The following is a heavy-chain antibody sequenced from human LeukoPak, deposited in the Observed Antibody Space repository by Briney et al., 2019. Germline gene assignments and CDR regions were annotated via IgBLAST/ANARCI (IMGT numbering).Heavy chain of an antibody. D-gene: IGHD3-3*01. V-gene: IGHV4-59*08. Sequence: SETLSLTCTVSGDSISSNYWSWIRQPPGKGLEWIGGFYNSGSINYNPSLKSRLTISIDTSKNQFSLKVNSVTAADTAVYYRAKHRESEGGLEYWGQGTLVTVSS. CDR3: AKHRESEGGLEY. J-gene: IGHJ4*02. CDR1: GDSISSNY. CDR2: FYNSGSI.